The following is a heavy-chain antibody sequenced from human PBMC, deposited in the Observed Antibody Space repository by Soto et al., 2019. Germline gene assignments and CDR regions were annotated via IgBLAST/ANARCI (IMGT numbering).Heavy chain of an antibody. J-gene: IGHJ6*02. Sequence: QIQLVQSGDEVKKPGASVKVSCKGSGYTFIRHGISWVRQAPGQGLQWMGWISPYTSGTKYVQKFQAQVTMTTDTSTSTAHMELRSLRPDDTAIYYCAADSSGSTVYYYYYYGMDAWGQGTTVTVSS. CDR2: ISPYTSGT. CDR1: GYTFIRHG. CDR3: AADSSGSTVYYYYYYGMDA. V-gene: IGHV1-18*01. D-gene: IGHD3-22*01.